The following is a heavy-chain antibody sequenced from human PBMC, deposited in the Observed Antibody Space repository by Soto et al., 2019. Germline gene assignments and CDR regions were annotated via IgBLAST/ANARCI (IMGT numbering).Heavy chain of an antibody. CDR3: ARGYDILTGYSRPDY. CDR1: GFTFSSYG. D-gene: IGHD3-9*01. CDR2: IWYDGSNK. V-gene: IGHV3-33*01. Sequence: PGGSLRLSCAASGFTFSSYGMHWVRQAPGKGLEWVAVIWYDGSNKYYADSVKGRFTISRDNSKNTLYLQMNSLRAEDTAVYYCARGYDILTGYSRPDYWGQGSLVTVSS. J-gene: IGHJ4*02.